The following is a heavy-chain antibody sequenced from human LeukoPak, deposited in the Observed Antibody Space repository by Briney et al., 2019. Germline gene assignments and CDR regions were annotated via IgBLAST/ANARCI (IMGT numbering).Heavy chain of an antibody. CDR2: INHSGST. CDR3: ARKPPGATGAFDY. Sequence: PSETLSLTCAAYGGSFSGYYWSWIRQPPGKGLEWIGEINHSGSTNYNPSLKSRVTISVDTSKNQFSLKLSSVTAADTAVYYCARKPPGATGAFDYWGQGTLVTVSS. V-gene: IGHV4-34*01. CDR1: GGSFSGYY. D-gene: IGHD3-10*01. J-gene: IGHJ4*02.